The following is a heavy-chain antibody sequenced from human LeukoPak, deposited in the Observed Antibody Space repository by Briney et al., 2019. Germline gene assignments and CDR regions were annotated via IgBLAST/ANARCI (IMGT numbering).Heavy chain of an antibody. J-gene: IGHJ4*02. V-gene: IGHV3-23*01. CDR3: AKNVRVVPAAQLFDY. Sequence: GGSLRPSCAASGFTFSSYAVSWVRQAPGKGLEWVSAISGSGGSTYYADSVKGRFTISRDNSKNTLYLQMNSLRAEDTAVYYCAKNVRVVPAAQLFDYWGQGTLVTVSS. D-gene: IGHD2-2*01. CDR1: GFTFSSYA. CDR2: ISGSGGST.